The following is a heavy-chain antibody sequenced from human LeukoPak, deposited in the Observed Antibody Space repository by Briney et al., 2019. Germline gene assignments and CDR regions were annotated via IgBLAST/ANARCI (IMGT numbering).Heavy chain of an antibody. V-gene: IGHV4-4*07. Sequence: SETLSLTCTVSGGSISSYYWSWIRQPAGKGLEWIGRIYTSGSTNYNPSLKSRVTMSVDTSKNQFSLKLSSVTAADTAVYYCARDGLPRYCSSTSCYNRYYYYGMDVWGQGTTVTVSS. D-gene: IGHD2-2*02. J-gene: IGHJ6*02. CDR2: IYTSGST. CDR3: ARDGLPRYCSSTSCYNRYYYYGMDV. CDR1: GGSISSYY.